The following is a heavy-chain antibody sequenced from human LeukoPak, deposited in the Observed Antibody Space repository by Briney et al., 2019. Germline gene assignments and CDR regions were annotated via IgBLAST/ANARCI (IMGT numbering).Heavy chain of an antibody. J-gene: IGHJ4*02. Sequence: SVKVSCKASGGTFSSYAISWVRQAPGQGLEWMGGIIPIFGTANYAQKFQGRVTITADESTSTAYMELSSLRSEDTAVYYCARGWLAESTVVTPYNYWGQGTLVTVSS. D-gene: IGHD4-23*01. CDR1: GGTFSSYA. CDR3: ARGWLAESTVVTPYNY. V-gene: IGHV1-69*01. CDR2: IIPIFGTA.